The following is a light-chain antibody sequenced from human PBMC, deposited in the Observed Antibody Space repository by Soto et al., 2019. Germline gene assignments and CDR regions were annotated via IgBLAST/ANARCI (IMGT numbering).Light chain of an antibody. Sequence: EIVLTQSPGTLSLSPGERATLSCRASQSVSSNYLAWYQQKPGQAPRLLIYGASTRATGMSDRFSGRGSGTGFTLIISRLEPEDFAVYYCQQYGSSPITFGQGTRLEIK. V-gene: IGKV3-20*01. CDR1: QSVSSNY. J-gene: IGKJ5*01. CDR2: GAS. CDR3: QQYGSSPIT.